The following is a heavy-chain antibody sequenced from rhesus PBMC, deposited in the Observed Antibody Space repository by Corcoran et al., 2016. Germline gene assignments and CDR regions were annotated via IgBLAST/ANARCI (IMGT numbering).Heavy chain of an antibody. V-gene: IGHV3-116*01. D-gene: IGHD6-25*01. CDR2: IRNKASGGTT. CDR1: GFTFSYYY. Sequence: EVQLVESGGGLVQPGGSLRVSCAASGFTFSYYYIQWVRQAPGKGPEWGGFIRNKASGGTTEYAASVKGRFTISRDDSKSIASLQMNSLETEDTAVYYCTVDNGTWNNYWGQGVLVTVSS. CDR3: TVDNGTWNNY. J-gene: IGHJ4*01.